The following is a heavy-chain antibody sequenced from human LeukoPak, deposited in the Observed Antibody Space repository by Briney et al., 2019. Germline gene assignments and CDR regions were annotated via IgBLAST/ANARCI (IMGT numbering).Heavy chain of an antibody. V-gene: IGHV3-7*01. D-gene: IGHD5-24*01. CDR2: IKENGGEK. CDR1: GFTFSRYW. CDR3: ARDRDVYHAGVDF. J-gene: IGHJ4*02. Sequence: PGGSLRLSCAASGFTFSRYWMTWVRQAPGKGLEWVANIKENGGEKFYVDSVRGRFTISRDNAKTSLYLQMNSPRADDSAVYYCARDRDVYHAGVDFWGQGTLVTVSS.